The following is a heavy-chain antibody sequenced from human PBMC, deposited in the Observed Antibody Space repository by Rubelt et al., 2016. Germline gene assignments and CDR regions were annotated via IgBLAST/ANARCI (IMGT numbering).Heavy chain of an antibody. CDR2: IKYDGSAT. CDR3: VRGSSGWKGVDY. J-gene: IGHJ4*02. D-gene: IGHD6-19*01. Sequence: QPGRSLRLSCAASGFTFSSYWMHWVRQAPGKGLVCVSEIKYDGSATNYADSVKGRFTISRDSAMSTLYLQMNSLRVEDTAVYYCVRGSSGWKGVDYWGQGTLVTVSS. CDR1: GFTFSSYW. V-gene: IGHV3-74*01.